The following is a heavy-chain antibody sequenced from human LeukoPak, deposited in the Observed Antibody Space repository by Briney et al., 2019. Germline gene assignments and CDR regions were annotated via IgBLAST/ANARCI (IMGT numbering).Heavy chain of an antibody. CDR1: GGPISSYY. D-gene: IGHD6-13*01. CDR3: ARDSLGQQLVRGAFDI. J-gene: IGHJ3*02. CDR2: IYYSGST. Sequence: SETLSLTCTVSGGPISSYYWSWIRQPPGKGLEWIGYIYYSGSTNYNPSLKSRVTISVDTSKNQFSLKLSSVTAADTAVYYCARDSLGQQLVRGAFDIWGQGTMVTVSS. V-gene: IGHV4-59*01.